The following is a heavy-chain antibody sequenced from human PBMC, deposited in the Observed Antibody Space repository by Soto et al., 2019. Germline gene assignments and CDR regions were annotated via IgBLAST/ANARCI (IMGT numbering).Heavy chain of an antibody. D-gene: IGHD3-22*01. Sequence: SETLSLTCTVSGGSISSGGYYWSWIRQHPGKGLEWIGYIYYSGSTYYNPSLKSRVTISIDTSKNQFSLKLSSVTAADTAVYYCARNSLDYYDSIGYYYVSSYFAYWGQGTLVTVCS. V-gene: IGHV4-31*03. J-gene: IGHJ4*02. CDR1: GGSISSGGYY. CDR3: ARNSLDYYDSIGYYYVSSYFAY. CDR2: IYYSGST.